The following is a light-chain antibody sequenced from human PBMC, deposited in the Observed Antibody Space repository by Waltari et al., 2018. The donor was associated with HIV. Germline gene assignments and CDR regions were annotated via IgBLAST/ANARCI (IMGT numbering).Light chain of an antibody. Sequence: QSALTQPPSASGSPGQSVTISCSGTISDVVGYNYVSWYQQYPGKAPKLMIYEATTRPSGVPDRFSGSKSGTSASLAISGLRSEDEADYYCAAWDASLSAVVFGGGTKLTVL. CDR1: ISDVVGYNY. V-gene: IGLV2-8*01. CDR2: EAT. CDR3: AAWDASLSAVV. J-gene: IGLJ2*01.